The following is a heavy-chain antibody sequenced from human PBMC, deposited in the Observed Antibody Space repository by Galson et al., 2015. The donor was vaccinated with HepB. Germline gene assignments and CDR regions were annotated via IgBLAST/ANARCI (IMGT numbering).Heavy chain of an antibody. CDR1: GFTFSSYA. CDR2: ISGSGGST. Sequence: SLRLSCAASGFTFSSYAMSWVRQAPGKGLEWVSAISGSGGSTYYADAVKGRFTISRDNSKNTLYLQMNSLRAEDTAVYDCAKDRSVRGVPRSYTWFDPWGQGTLVTVSS. D-gene: IGHD3-10*01. J-gene: IGHJ5*02. CDR3: AKDRSVRGVPRSYTWFDP. V-gene: IGHV3-23*01.